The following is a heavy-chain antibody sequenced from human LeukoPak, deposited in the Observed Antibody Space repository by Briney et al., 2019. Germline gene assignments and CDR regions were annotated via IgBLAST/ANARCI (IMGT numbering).Heavy chain of an antibody. CDR1: EFTFSSYA. CDR2: ISGGGGST. J-gene: IGHJ4*02. V-gene: IGHV3-23*01. Sequence: GSLRLSCAGSEFTFSSYAMSWVRQAPGKGLEWVSAISGGGGSTYYADSVKGRFTISRDNSKNTLYLQMNSLRAEDTAIYYCATPAGYSSGWYGFRYYFDYWGQGTLVAVSS. D-gene: IGHD6-19*01. CDR3: ATPAGYSSGWYGFRYYFDY.